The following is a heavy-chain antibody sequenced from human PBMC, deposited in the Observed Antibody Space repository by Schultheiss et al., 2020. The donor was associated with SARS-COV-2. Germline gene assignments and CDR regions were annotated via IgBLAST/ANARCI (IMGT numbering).Heavy chain of an antibody. D-gene: IGHD3-10*01. CDR2: ISGSGGST. Sequence: GGSLRLSCGASGFTFSDYWMHWVRQAPGKGLEWVSAISGSGGSTYYADSVKGRFTISRDNSKNTLYLQMNSLRAEDTAVYYCAKRSLLWFGELSELDYWGQGTLVTVSS. J-gene: IGHJ4*02. V-gene: IGHV3-23*01. CDR1: GFTFSDYW. CDR3: AKRSLLWFGELSELDY.